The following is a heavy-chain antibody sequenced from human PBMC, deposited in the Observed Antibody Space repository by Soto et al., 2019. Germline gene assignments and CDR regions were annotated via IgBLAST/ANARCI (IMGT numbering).Heavy chain of an antibody. D-gene: IGHD2-15*01. CDR1: GGSVSSGNSY. Sequence: QLQLQESGPGLVRPSQTLSLTCTVSGGSVSSGNSYWTWIRQPPGKGLEWIGYIYHSGSTYYNPSLYGRVSTSVDTSKNQFSLNLTSVTAADTAVYYCARALVLAAGRIDFWGQGTLVTVSS. CDR3: ARALVLAAGRIDF. V-gene: IGHV4-30-4*01. CDR2: IYHSGST. J-gene: IGHJ4*02.